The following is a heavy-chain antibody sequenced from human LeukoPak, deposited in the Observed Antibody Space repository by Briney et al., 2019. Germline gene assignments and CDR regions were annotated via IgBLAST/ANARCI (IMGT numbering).Heavy chain of an antibody. Sequence: GGSLRLSRAASGFTFSRYAMSWVRQAPGKGLEWVSTISGSDGNTYCTGSVEGRFTISRDNSKNTLYLQLNSLRAEDTAVYYCAKDDLSSGWAFDYWGQGTLVTVSS. CDR2: ISGSDGNT. J-gene: IGHJ4*02. CDR3: AKDDLSSGWAFDY. D-gene: IGHD6-19*01. CDR1: GFTFSRYA. V-gene: IGHV3-23*01.